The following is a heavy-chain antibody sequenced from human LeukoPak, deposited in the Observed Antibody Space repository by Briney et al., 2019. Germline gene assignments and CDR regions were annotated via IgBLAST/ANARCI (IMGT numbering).Heavy chain of an antibody. V-gene: IGHV3-48*01. CDR1: GFTFSSYS. CDR3: ARGASVAGIEEDLDY. CDR2: ISSSSSTI. D-gene: IGHD6-19*01. Sequence: PGGSLRLSCAASGFTFSSYSLNWVRQTPGRGLEWVAYISSSSSTIYYADSVKGRFTISRDNAKNSLFLQMNSLRVEDTAVYYCARGASVAGIEEDLDYWGQGTLVTVSS. J-gene: IGHJ4*02.